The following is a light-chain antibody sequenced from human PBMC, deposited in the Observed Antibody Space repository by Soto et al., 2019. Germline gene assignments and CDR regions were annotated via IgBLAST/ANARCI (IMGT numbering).Light chain of an antibody. CDR1: QSVSSSY. V-gene: IGKV3-20*01. J-gene: IGKJ1*01. CDR3: QQYGSSDPWS. Sequence: EIVLTQSPGTLSLSPGERATLSCRASQSVSSSYLAWYQQKPGQAPRLLIYGASSRATGIPDRFSGSGSGTDFTLTMSRLEPEDFAVYYCQQYGSSDPWSFGQGTKVEIK. CDR2: GAS.